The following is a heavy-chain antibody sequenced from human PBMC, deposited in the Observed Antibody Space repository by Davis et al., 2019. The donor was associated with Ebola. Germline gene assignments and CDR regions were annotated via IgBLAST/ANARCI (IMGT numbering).Heavy chain of an antibody. J-gene: IGHJ4*02. CDR3: GRVPRYSNGWYNPRPFDS. CDR1: GYTFTNND. Sequence: ASVKVSCKASGYTFTNNDVNWVRQATGQGLEWIGWMNPNTGDTGYAQKFQGRVSMTRSTSISTAYMELGSPRSEDTGVYYCGRVPRYSNGWYNPRPFDSWGQGTLVTVSS. CDR2: MNPNTGDT. D-gene: IGHD6-19*01. V-gene: IGHV1-8*01.